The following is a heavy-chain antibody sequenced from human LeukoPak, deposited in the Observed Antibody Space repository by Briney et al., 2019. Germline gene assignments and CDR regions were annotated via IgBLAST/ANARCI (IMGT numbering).Heavy chain of an antibody. V-gene: IGHV1-46*01. CDR1: GYTFTSYH. D-gene: IGHD3-9*01. J-gene: IGHJ4*02. CDR2: INPSGGST. CDR3: ARDGGGYDILTGYSRRPKYYFDY. Sequence: ASVKVSCKASGYTFTSYHMHWVRQAPGQGLEWMGIINPSGGSTSYAQKSQGRVTMTRDTSTSTVYMELSSLRSEDTAVYYCARDGGGYDILTGYSRRPKYYFDYWGQGTLVTVSS.